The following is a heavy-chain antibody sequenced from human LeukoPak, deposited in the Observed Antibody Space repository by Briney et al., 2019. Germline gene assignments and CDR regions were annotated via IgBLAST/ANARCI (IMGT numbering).Heavy chain of an antibody. CDR2: INHSGST. CDR3: ARVRRTTYYYDSSGYTPPPYLDY. Sequence: SETLSLTCAVYGGSFSGYYWSWIRQPPGKGLEWIGEINHSGSTNYNPSLKSRVTISVDTSKNQFSLKLSSVTAADTAVYYCARVRRTTYYYDSSGYTPPPYLDYWGRGTLVTVSS. CDR1: GGSFSGYY. J-gene: IGHJ4*02. V-gene: IGHV4-34*01. D-gene: IGHD3-22*01.